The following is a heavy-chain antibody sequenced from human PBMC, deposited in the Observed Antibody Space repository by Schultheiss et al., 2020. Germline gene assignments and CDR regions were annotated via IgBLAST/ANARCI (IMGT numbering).Heavy chain of an antibody. V-gene: IGHV3-33*01. CDR1: GFTFSNYG. Sequence: GGSLRLSCAPSGFTFSNYGILWVRQAPGKGLEWVAVIWYDGSNKYYADSVKGRFTISRDNSKNTLFLQMNSLRVDDTAVYYCARLGSGWAIDYWGQGTLVTVSS. D-gene: IGHD6-19*01. CDR3: ARLGSGWAIDY. J-gene: IGHJ4*02. CDR2: IWYDGSNK.